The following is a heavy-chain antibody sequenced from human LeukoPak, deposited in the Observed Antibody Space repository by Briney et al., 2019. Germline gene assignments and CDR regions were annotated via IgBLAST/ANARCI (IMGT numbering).Heavy chain of an antibody. CDR2: INSDGSGT. J-gene: IGHJ4*02. CDR1: GFTFSSYW. Sequence: GGSLRLSCAASGFTFSSYWMHWVRQAPGKGLVWVSHINSDGSGTNYADSVKGRFTISRDNAKNTLYLQMNSLRAEDTAVYYCARDRWMDYWGQGTLVTVSS. D-gene: IGHD2-2*03. CDR3: ARDRWMDY. V-gene: IGHV3-74*01.